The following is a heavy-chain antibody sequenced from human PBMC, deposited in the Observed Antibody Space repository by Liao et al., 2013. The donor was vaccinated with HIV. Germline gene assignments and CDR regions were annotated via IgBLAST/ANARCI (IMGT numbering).Heavy chain of an antibody. CDR1: GGSISSAGYS. V-gene: IGHV4-30-2*01. CDR2: VYHTGST. Sequence: QVQLQESGSGLVKPSQTLSLTCGISGGSISSAGYSWNWIRQTPGKGLEWIGYVYHTGSTNYNPSLKSRVTMSVDTSKNQFSLKLSSVTAADTAVYYCAALGVRIGYAEYFQHWGQGTLVTVSS. J-gene: IGHJ1*01. D-gene: IGHD5-12*01. CDR3: AALGVRIGYAEYFQH.